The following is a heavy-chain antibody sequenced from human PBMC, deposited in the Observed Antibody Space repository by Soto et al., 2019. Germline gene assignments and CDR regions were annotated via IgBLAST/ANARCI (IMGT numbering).Heavy chain of an antibody. CDR1: GGTFNTYA. D-gene: IGHD6-6*01. J-gene: IGHJ4*02. CDR3: ARDVQFHTPAFVY. V-gene: IGHV1-69*19. CDR2: ISPMFGAA. Sequence: QVQLVQSGAEMKKPGSSVKVSCQSSGGTFNTYAMNWVRQAPGQGPEWMGDISPMFGAANYAPKFQGRVTITADESTGTSYMQLSSLTSDDTALYFCARDVQFHTPAFVYWGQGTLVTVSS.